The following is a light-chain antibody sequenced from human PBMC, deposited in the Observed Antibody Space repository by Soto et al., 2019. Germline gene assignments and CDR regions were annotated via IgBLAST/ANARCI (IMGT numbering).Light chain of an antibody. J-gene: IGLJ1*01. Sequence: QSALTQPASVSGSPGQSITISCTGTSSDVGGYNYVSLYQLHSGKAPNLMIYDVSNRPSVVSNRFSGSKSGNTASLTISGLQAEDEADYYCSSYTSSSTLLYVFGTGTKVTVL. CDR3: SSYTSSSTLLYV. CDR2: DVS. V-gene: IGLV2-14*01. CDR1: SSDVGGYNY.